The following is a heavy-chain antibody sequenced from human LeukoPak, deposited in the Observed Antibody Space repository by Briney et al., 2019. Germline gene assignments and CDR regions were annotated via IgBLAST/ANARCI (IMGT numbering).Heavy chain of an antibody. CDR1: GFTFSTHA. J-gene: IGHJ4*02. CDR2: ISGRGGNT. D-gene: IGHD6-19*01. V-gene: IGHV3-23*01. Sequence: GGSLRLSCAASGFTFSTHAMSWVRQAPGKGLEWVPAISGRGGNTYYADSVKGRFTISRDNSKNTLYLQMNSLRAEDTALYYCAKDLYSSGWYLGDYWGQGTLVTVSS. CDR3: AKDLYSSGWYLGDY.